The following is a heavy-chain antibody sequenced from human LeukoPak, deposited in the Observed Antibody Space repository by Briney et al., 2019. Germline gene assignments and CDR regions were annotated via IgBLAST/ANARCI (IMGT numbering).Heavy chain of an antibody. CDR2: IKQDGSEK. J-gene: IGHJ4*02. CDR3: ARDHAAYSSGWYYYDY. Sequence: GGSLRLSCAASGFTFSSYWMSWVRQAPGKGLGWGANIKQDGSEKYYVDSVKGRFTISRDNAKNSLYLQMNSLRAEDTAVYYCARDHAAYSSGWYYYDYWGQGTLVTVSS. V-gene: IGHV3-7*01. CDR1: GFTFSSYW. D-gene: IGHD6-19*01.